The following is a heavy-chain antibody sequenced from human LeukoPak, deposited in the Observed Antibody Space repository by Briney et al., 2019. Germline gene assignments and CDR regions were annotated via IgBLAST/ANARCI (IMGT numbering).Heavy chain of an antibody. V-gene: IGHV3-23*01. CDR2: ISGSGGST. Sequence: GGSLRLSCAASGFTFSSYAMSWVRQAPGKGLEWVSGISGSGGSTYCADSVKGRFTISRDNSKSTLYLQMNSLRAEDTAVYYCAKGPLDTTGYSWLDPWGQGILVIVSS. J-gene: IGHJ5*02. CDR3: AKGPLDTTGYSWLDP. D-gene: IGHD3-22*01. CDR1: GFTFSSYA.